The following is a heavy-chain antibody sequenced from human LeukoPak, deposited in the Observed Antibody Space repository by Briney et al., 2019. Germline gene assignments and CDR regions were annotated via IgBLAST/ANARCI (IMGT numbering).Heavy chain of an antibody. J-gene: IGHJ4*02. CDR2: IDFSDDGAS. CDR3: ARVDSGNYDY. Sequence: PGGSLRLSCAASGFRFSGYVMSWVRQAPGEGLEYVSSIDFSDDGASYYADSVKGRFTISRDNSKNTLFLQMNSLRVEDTAFYYCARVDSGNYDYWGQGTLLTVSS. D-gene: IGHD1-26*01. V-gene: IGHV3-23*01. CDR1: GFRFSGYV.